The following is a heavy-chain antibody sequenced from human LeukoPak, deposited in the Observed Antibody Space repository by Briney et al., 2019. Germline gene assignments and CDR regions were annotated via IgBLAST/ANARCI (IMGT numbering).Heavy chain of an antibody. CDR1: GGSFSGYY. J-gene: IGHJ4*02. D-gene: IGHD3-3*01. V-gene: IGHV4-34*01. CDR3: ARGASFWSGYYTGLFDY. CDR2: INHSGST. Sequence: SETLSLTCAVYGGSFSGYYWSWIRQPPGKGLEWIGEINHSGSTNYNPSLKSRVTISVDTSKNQFSLKLSSVTAADTAVYYCARGASFWSGYYTGLFDYWGQGTMVTVSS.